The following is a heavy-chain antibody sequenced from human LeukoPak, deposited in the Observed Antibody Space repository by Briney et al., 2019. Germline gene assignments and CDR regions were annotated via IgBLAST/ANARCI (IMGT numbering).Heavy chain of an antibody. V-gene: IGHV4-4*07. CDR3: ARDVPGYDSSGYGLSWFDP. CDR1: GGSISSYY. D-gene: IGHD3-22*01. J-gene: IGHJ5*02. Sequence: PSETLSLTCTVSGGSISSYYWSWIRQPAGKGLEWIGRIYTSGSTNYNPSLKSRVTMSVDTSKNQFSLKLSSVTAADTAVYYCARDVPGYDSSGYGLSWFDPWGQGTLVTVSS. CDR2: IYTSGST.